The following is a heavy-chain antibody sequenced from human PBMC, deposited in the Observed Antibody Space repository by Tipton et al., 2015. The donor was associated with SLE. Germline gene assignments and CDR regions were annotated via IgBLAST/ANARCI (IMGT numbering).Heavy chain of an antibody. J-gene: IGHJ4*02. D-gene: IGHD3-22*01. CDR3: AKDRALDSSAYYFDY. CDR2: IDRKSDVI. Sequence: SLRLSCAASGFVFEDFAMYWVRQVPGKGLEWVSGIDRKSDVISYADAVKGRFTISRDNAKKSLHLQMNSLRTEDTAMNYCAKDRALDSSAYYFDYWGQGALVTVSS. CDR1: GFVFEDFA. V-gene: IGHV3-9*01.